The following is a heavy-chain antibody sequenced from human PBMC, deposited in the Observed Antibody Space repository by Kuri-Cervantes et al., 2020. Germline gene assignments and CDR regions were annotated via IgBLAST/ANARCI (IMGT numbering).Heavy chain of an antibody. Sequence: ASVKVSCKASGYTFTSYAMNWVRQAPGQGLEWMGWINPNSGGTNYAQKFQGRVTMTRDTSISTAYMELSRLRSDDTAVYYCARVAWQWEQDYWGQGTLVTVSS. CDR1: GYTFTSYA. CDR3: ARVAWQWEQDY. D-gene: IGHD1-26*01. CDR2: INPNSGGT. J-gene: IGHJ4*02. V-gene: IGHV1-2*02.